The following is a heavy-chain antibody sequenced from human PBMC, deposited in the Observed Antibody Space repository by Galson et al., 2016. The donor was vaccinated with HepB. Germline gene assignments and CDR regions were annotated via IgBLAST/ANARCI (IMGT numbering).Heavy chain of an antibody. Sequence: SLRLSCAASGFIFSDYWIHWVRQAPGKGLVWVSRIHSDGSITNYADSVKGRFIISRDNAKNTLYLQMNSLRAEDTALYYCARQDLWSIEYWGQGILVTVSS. V-gene: IGHV3-74*01. CDR2: IHSDGSIT. CDR1: GFIFSDYW. CDR3: ARQDLWSIEY. D-gene: IGHD2-21*01. J-gene: IGHJ4*02.